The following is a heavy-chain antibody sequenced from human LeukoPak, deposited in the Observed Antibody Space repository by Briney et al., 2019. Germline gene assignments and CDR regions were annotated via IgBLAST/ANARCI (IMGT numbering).Heavy chain of an antibody. CDR1: GGSISSGSYY. J-gene: IGHJ2*01. D-gene: IGHD6-6*01. Sequence: SETLSLTCTVSGGSISSGSYYWSWNRQPAGKGLEWIGRIYTSGSTNYNPSLKSRVTISVDTSKNQFSLKLSSVTAADTAVYYCARYSSWSWYFDLWGRGTLVTVSS. CDR2: IYTSGST. V-gene: IGHV4-61*02. CDR3: ARYSSWSWYFDL.